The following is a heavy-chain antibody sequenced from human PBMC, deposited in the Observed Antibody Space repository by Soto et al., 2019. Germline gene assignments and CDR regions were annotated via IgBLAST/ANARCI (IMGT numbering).Heavy chain of an antibody. CDR3: ARVGGGLASLGYYGMDV. D-gene: IGHD3-10*01. V-gene: IGHV1-2*04. CDR1: GYTLTELS. CDR2: INPNSGGT. Sequence: ASVKVSCKVSGYTLTELSMHWVRQAPGQGLEWMGWINPNSGGTNYAQRFQGWVTMTRDRSISTTYMELSRLKSDDTAVYYCARVGGGLASLGYYGMDVWGQGTTVTVSS. J-gene: IGHJ6*02.